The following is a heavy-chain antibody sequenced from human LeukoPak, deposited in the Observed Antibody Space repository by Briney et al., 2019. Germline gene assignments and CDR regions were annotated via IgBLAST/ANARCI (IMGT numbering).Heavy chain of an antibody. Sequence: SSETLSLTCTVSGGSISSSTYHWGWTRQPPGKGLEWIGSIYYTGITYYNPSLKSRLTISVDTSRNYFSLKLTSVTAADTAVYYCARDGYTYGSFDYWGQGTLVTVSS. J-gene: IGHJ4*02. CDR3: ARDGYTYGSFDY. V-gene: IGHV4-39*02. CDR1: GGSISSSTYH. CDR2: IYYTGIT. D-gene: IGHD5-18*01.